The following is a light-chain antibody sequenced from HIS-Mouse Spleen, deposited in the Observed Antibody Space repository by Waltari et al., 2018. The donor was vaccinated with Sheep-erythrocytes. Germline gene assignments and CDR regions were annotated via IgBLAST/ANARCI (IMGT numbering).Light chain of an antibody. V-gene: IGLV2-23*02. CDR1: SSDVGSYNL. Sequence: QSALTQPASVSGSPGQSITLSCTGTSSDVGSYNLVSWYQQHPGKAPKLMIYDVSKRPSGVPDRFSGSKSGNTASLTISGLQAEDEADYYCCSYAGSYNHVFATGTKVTVL. J-gene: IGLJ1*01. CDR3: CSYAGSYNHV. CDR2: DVS.